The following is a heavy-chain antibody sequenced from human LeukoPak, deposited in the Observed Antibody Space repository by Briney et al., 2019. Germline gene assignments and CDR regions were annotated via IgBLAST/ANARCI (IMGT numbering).Heavy chain of an antibody. J-gene: IGHJ6*03. V-gene: IGHV7-4-1*02. D-gene: IGHD6-13*01. CDR1: GYTFTSYA. CDR3: ARDPRQQLVPYYYYYMDV. Sequence: GASVKVSCKASGYTFTSYAMNWVRQAPGQGLEWMGWINTNTGNPTYAQGFTGRFVFSLDTSVSTAYLQISSLKAEDTAVYYCARDPRQQLVPYYYYYMDVWGKGTTVTVSS. CDR2: INTNTGNP.